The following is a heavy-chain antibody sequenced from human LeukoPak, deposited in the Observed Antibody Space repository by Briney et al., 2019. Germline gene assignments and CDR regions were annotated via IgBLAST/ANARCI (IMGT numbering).Heavy chain of an antibody. CDR3: ASRGPRGTSDY. CDR2: ISSSSSTI. V-gene: IGHV3-48*01. D-gene: IGHD3-16*01. Sequence: GGSLRLSCAASGFTFSNAWMNWVRQAPGKGLEWVSYISSSSSTIYYADSVKGRFTISRDNAKNSLYLQMNSLRAEDTAVYYCASRGPRGTSDYWGQGTLVTVSS. J-gene: IGHJ4*02. CDR1: GFTFSNAW.